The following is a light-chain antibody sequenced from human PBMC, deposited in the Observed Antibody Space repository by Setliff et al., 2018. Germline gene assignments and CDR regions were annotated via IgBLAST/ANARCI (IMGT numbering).Light chain of an antibody. CDR2: DVS. Sequence: VLTQPASVSGSPGQSITISCTGTSSDVGGYNYVSWYQQHPGKAPKLMIYDVSKRPSGVSNRFSGSKSGNTASLTISGLQAEDEADYYCSSYTSSSTPYVFGTGTKV. CDR3: SSYTSSSTPYV. CDR1: SSDVGGYNY. V-gene: IGLV2-14*01. J-gene: IGLJ1*01.